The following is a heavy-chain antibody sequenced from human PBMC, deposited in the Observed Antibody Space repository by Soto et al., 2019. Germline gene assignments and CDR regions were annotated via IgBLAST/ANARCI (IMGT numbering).Heavy chain of an antibody. D-gene: IGHD6-19*01. Sequence: ASVKVSCKASGGTFSSYAISWVRQAPGQGLEWMGWIVVGSGNTNYAQKFQERVTITRDMSTNTAYMELSSLRSEDTAVYYCARDLGSGWYNYWGQGTLVTVSS. CDR2: IVVGSGNT. CDR3: ARDLGSGWYNY. J-gene: IGHJ4*02. CDR1: GGTFSSYA. V-gene: IGHV1-69*10.